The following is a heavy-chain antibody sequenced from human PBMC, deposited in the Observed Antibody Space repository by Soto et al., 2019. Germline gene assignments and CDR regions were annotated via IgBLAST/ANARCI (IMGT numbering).Heavy chain of an antibody. CDR2: IYYSGST. Sequence: SETLSLTCTVSGGSNSSYYWSWIRQPPGKGLEWIGYIYYSGSTNYNPSLKSRVTISVDTSKKQFSLKLSSVTAADTAVYYCARVGDLGWNYDSYYFDYWGQGTLVTVSS. D-gene: IGHD1-7*01. CDR3: ARVGDLGWNYDSYYFDY. J-gene: IGHJ4*02. CDR1: GGSNSSYY. V-gene: IGHV4-59*01.